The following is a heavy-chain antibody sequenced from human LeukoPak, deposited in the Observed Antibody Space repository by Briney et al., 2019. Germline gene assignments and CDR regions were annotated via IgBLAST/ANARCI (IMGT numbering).Heavy chain of an antibody. CDR2: IYYSGST. J-gene: IGHJ6*02. CDR3: ASLPQQQLVSYHYYGMDV. CDR1: GDSISIYY. Sequence: PSETLSLTCTLSGDSISIYYWSWIRQPPGKGLEWIGYIYYSGSTNYNPSLKSRVTISVDTSKNQFSLKLSSVTAADSAAYYCASLPQQQLVSYHYYGMDVWGQGTTVTVSS. V-gene: IGHV4-59*08. D-gene: IGHD1-1*01.